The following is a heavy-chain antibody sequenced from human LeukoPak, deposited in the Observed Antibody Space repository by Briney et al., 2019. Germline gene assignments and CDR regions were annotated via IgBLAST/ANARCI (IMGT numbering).Heavy chain of an antibody. V-gene: IGHV4-31*03. CDR3: ATGTDSRKVGY. CDR2: VYYSGSN. Sequence: SQTLSLTCTVSGGSISSVDHYWNWVRQLPGKGLEWIGCVYYSGSNYYNPSLKSRVTISADTSESQFSLQLSSVTAADTAVYYCATGTDSRKVGYWGQGTLVTVSS. CDR1: GGSISSVDHY. D-gene: IGHD1-26*01. J-gene: IGHJ4*02.